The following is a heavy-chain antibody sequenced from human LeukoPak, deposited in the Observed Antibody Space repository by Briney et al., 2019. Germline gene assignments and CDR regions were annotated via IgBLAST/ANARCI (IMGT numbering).Heavy chain of an antibody. J-gene: IGHJ4*02. CDR1: GFTFGDYA. D-gene: IGHD1-26*01. V-gene: IGHV3-49*03. CDR2: IRSKVYGGTT. CDR3: SRDFKALGSSPDS. Sequence: GGSLRLSCTVSGFTFGDYAMSWFRQAPGKGLEWVGVIRSKVYGGTTEYAASVKDRFTISRDDSKSIAYLQMNSLKTEDTAIYYCSRDFKALGSSPDSWGQGTLVTVSS.